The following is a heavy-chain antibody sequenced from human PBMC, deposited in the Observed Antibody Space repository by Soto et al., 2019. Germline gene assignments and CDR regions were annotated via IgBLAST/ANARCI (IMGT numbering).Heavy chain of an antibody. D-gene: IGHD3-3*01. J-gene: IGHJ4*02. V-gene: IGHV1-3*01. CDR2: INAGNGNT. Sequence: ASVKVSCKASGYTFTTYTMHWVRQAPGQRLEWMGWINAGNGNTKYSQKFQGRVTITRDTSASTAYMELSSLRSEDTAVYYCARDMYYDFWSGLFDYWGQGTLVTVSS. CDR3: ARDMYYDFWSGLFDY. CDR1: GYTFTTYT.